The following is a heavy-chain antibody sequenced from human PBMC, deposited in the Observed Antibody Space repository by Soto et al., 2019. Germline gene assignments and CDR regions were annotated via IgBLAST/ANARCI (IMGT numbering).Heavy chain of an antibody. V-gene: IGHV4-34*01. Sequence: VQLQQWGAGLLKPSETLSLTCAVYGGSFSVYYCSWIRQPPGKGLEWIGEINHSGSTNYNPSLKSRVTISVDTSKRQSSLKLSYATAADTAVYYCAGYYTEGFDPWGQGTLFTVSS. D-gene: IGHD3-3*01. CDR1: GGSFSVYY. CDR3: AGYYTEGFDP. CDR2: INHSGST. J-gene: IGHJ5*02.